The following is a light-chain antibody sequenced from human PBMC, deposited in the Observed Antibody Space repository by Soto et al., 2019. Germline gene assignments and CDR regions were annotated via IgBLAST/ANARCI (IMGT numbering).Light chain of an antibody. Sequence: QSALTQPASVSGSPGQSITISCTGTSSDVGSYHYVSWYQQHPGKAPKLMIYGVSDRPSGISSRFSGSKSGNTASLTISGLQTEDEADYYCSSYTDSSTLFGTGTKVTVL. CDR1: SSDVGSYHY. CDR2: GVS. V-gene: IGLV2-14*01. J-gene: IGLJ1*01. CDR3: SSYTDSSTL.